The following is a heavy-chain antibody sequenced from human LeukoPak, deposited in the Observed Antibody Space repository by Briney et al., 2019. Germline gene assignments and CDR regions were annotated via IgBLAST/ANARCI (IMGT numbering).Heavy chain of an antibody. CDR3: PRGSSSYDAFDI. D-gene: IGHD6-13*01. CDR1: GFTFSSYD. CDR2: IGTAGDT. Sequence: GGSLRLSCAAAGFTFSSYDMHWVRQATGKALEWVSAIGTAGDTYYPGSVKGRFTISRENDKKSLYLQMNSLRAGDTAVYYSPRGSSSYDAFDIWGQGTNVTVSS. J-gene: IGHJ3*02. V-gene: IGHV3-13*01.